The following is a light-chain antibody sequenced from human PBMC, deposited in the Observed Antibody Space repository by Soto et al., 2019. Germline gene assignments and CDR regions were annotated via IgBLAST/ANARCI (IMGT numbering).Light chain of an antibody. J-gene: IGKJ4*01. CDR2: DAS. V-gene: IGKV3-11*01. CDR1: QSVSTY. CDR3: QQYYSTPLT. Sequence: IVLTHSPATLSLSPWERATLSCRASQSVSTYLAWYQQKPGQAPRLLIHDASNRATGIPVRFSGSGAGTDFTLTISSLEPEDSAVYYCQQYYSTPLTFGGGTKVDIK.